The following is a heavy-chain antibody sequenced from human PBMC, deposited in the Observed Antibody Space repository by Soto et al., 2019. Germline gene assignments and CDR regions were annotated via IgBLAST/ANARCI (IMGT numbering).Heavy chain of an antibody. CDR2: INHSGST. D-gene: IGHD3-10*01. CDR3: ARGRDGWFGKNTWFDP. V-gene: IGHV4-34*01. CDR1: GGSFSGYY. Sequence: PSETLSLTCAVYGGSFSGYYWSWIRQPPGKGLEWIGEINHSGSTNYNPSLKSRVTISVDTSKNQFSLKLSSVTAADTAVYYCARGRDGWFGKNTWFDPWGQGTLVTVSS. J-gene: IGHJ5*02.